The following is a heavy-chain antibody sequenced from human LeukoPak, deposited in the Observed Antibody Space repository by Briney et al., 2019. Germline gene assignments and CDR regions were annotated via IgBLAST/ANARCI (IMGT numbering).Heavy chain of an antibody. CDR1: GFTFEDYT. CDR3: ARGSGIAAAGEENFDY. V-gene: IGHV3-43*01. J-gene: IGHJ4*02. CDR2: ISWDGTT. D-gene: IGHD6-13*01. Sequence: GGSLRLSCAASGFTFEDYTMHWVRQAPGKTLEWVSLISWDGTTYYRDSVKGRFTISRDNSKDSLYLQMNSLRAEDTAVYYCARGSGIAAAGEENFDYWGQGTLVTVSS.